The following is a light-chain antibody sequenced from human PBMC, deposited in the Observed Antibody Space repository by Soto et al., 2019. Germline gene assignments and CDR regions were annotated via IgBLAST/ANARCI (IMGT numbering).Light chain of an antibody. J-gene: IGLJ1*01. V-gene: IGLV2-8*01. CDR2: EVN. CDR1: SSDVGGYNY. CDR3: TSYAGGNNV. Sequence: QSVLTQPPSASGSPGQSVTISCTGTSSDVGGYNYVSWYQQNPGKVPKLMIYEVNKRPSGVPDLFSGSKSGNTASLTVSGLQAEDEADYYCTSYAGGNNVFGTGTKVTVL.